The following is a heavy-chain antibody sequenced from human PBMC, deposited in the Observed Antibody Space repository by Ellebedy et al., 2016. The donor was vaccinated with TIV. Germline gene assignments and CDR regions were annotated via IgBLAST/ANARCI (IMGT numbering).Heavy chain of an antibody. V-gene: IGHV1-2*04. CDR2: INPHSGAT. J-gene: IGHJ5*02. D-gene: IGHD6-13*01. Sequence: AASVKVSCKASRYTFTAYYIHWVRQAPGQRLEWMGWINPHSGATNRAQKFQGCVTMTRDTSISTAYMELSSLRSEDTAVYYCASGGGCNNSTSYEDWFDPWGQGTLVTVSS. CDR1: RYTFTAYY. CDR3: ASGGGCNNSTSYEDWFDP.